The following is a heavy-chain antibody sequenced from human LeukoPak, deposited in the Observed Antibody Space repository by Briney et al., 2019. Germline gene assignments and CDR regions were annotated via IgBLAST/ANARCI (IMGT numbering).Heavy chain of an antibody. Sequence: PGGSLRLSCAASGFTFSSYAIHWVRQAPGKGLEWVAIISYDGTNKYYADSVRGRFTISRDNSKNTLYLQMSSLRAEDTAVYYCARDFGWLSGFDNWGQGTLVTVSS. J-gene: IGHJ4*02. CDR3: ARDFGWLSGFDN. V-gene: IGHV3-30-3*01. D-gene: IGHD3-9*01. CDR1: GFTFSSYA. CDR2: ISYDGTNK.